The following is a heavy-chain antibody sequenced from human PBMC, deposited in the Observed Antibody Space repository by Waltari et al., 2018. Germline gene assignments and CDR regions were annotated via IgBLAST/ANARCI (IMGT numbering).Heavy chain of an antibody. CDR2: IIPILGIA. V-gene: IGHV1-69*04. Sequence: QVQLVQSGAEVKKPGSSVKVSCKASGGTFSRYAISWVRQAPGQGLEWMGGIIPILGIANYAQKFQGRVTITADESTSTAYMELSSLRSEDTAVYYCAFGIFGAGGTFDYWGQGTLVTVSS. J-gene: IGHJ4*02. CDR1: GGTFSRYA. CDR3: AFGIFGAGGTFDY. D-gene: IGHD3-3*01.